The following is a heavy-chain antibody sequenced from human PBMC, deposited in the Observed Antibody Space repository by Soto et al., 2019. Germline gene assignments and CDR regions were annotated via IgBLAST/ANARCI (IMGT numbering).Heavy chain of an antibody. J-gene: IGHJ4*02. CDR1: GASITYGGYS. CDR3: ARGDKNNDYYFDH. V-gene: IGHV4-30-2*01. CDR2: INHLGTS. Sequence: SETLSLTCTVSGASITYGGYSWSWIRQTPGKGLEWLGYINHLGTSFYNPSFESRVSLSLDRAKNHFSLNLNSMTAADTAVYFCARGDKNNDYYFDHWGQGTLVTVSS. D-gene: IGHD3-16*01.